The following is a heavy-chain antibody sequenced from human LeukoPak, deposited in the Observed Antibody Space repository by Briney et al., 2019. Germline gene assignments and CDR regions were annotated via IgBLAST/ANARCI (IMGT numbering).Heavy chain of an antibody. V-gene: IGHV3-64*05. CDR1: GFTFSRYA. CDR3: VKFPGSSSWSHDAFDI. Sequence: GGSLTLSCSVSGFTFSRYAMQWVRQPPGKGLEYVSAISSNGGRTDYADSEKGIFTISIDNSKNTLYIQMSSLRAEDTAVYYCVKFPGSSSWSHDAFDIWGQGTMVTVSS. D-gene: IGHD6-13*01. CDR2: ISSNGGRT. J-gene: IGHJ3*02.